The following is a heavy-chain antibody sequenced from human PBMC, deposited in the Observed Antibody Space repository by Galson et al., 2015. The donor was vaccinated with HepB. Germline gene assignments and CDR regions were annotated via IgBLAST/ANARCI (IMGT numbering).Heavy chain of an antibody. Sequence: SVKVSCKASGYTFTSYAMNWVRQAPGQGLEWMGWINTNTGNPTYAQGFTGRFVFSLDTSVSTAYLQISSLKAEDTAVYYCARSPAHSGYSSSWYALLYYYYYMDVWGKGTTVTVSS. J-gene: IGHJ6*03. D-gene: IGHD6-13*01. CDR1: GYTFTSYA. CDR2: INTNTGNP. V-gene: IGHV7-4-1*02. CDR3: ARSPAHSGYSSSWYALLYYYYYMDV.